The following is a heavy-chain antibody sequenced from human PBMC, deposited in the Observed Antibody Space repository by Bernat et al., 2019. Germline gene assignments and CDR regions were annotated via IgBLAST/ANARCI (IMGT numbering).Heavy chain of an antibody. CDR3: ATWMGGASYYDGMDV. D-gene: IGHD1-1*01. J-gene: IGHJ6*02. CDR1: GFTFSNYA. CDR2: ISHDGRRK. Sequence: QVQVVESGGGVVQPGRSLRLSCLASGFTFSNYAMHWVRQAPGKGLEWVVVISHDGRRKYYAESVKGRFTISGDNSKNTLYLQMYSLKTEDTAEYYCATWMGGASYYDGMDVWGQGTTVTVSS. V-gene: IGHV3-30*03.